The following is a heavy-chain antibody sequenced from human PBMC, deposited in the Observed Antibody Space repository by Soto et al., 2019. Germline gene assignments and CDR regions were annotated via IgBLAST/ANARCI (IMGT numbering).Heavy chain of an antibody. CDR2: TNPDSGKT. CDR1: GYTFTSYD. CDR3: AREKTSYGMDV. J-gene: IGHJ6*02. Sequence: QVQLVQSGAEVKKPGASVKVSCKASGYTFTSYDINWVRQATGQGLEWLGWTNPDSGKTGHAQKFQGRVTMTRNTSISTAYMGLSSLRSEDTAVYYCAREKTSYGMDVWGQGTKVSVSS. V-gene: IGHV1-8*01.